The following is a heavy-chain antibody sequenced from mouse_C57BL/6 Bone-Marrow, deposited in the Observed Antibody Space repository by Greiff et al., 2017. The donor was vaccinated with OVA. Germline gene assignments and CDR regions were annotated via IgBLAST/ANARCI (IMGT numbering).Heavy chain of an antibody. J-gene: IGHJ1*01. Sequence: EVKVEESGGGLVQPGGSMKLSCAASGFTFSDAWMDWVRQSPEKGLEWVAEIRNKANNHATYYAESVKGRFTISRDDSKSSVYLQMNSLRAEDTGIYYCTRRGVTTRDWYFDVWGSGTTVTVSS. CDR1: GFTFSDAW. D-gene: IGHD2-2*01. CDR2: IRNKANNHAT. V-gene: IGHV6-6*01. CDR3: TRRGVTTRDWYFDV.